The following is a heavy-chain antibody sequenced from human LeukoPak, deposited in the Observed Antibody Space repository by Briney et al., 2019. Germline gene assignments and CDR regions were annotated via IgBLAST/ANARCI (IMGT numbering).Heavy chain of an antibody. J-gene: IGHJ4*02. Sequence: PGGAPRLSCAASGFTFKSYAMSWVRQAPGKGLEWVSAISGSGGSTYYADSVKGRFTISRDNSKNTLYLQMNSLRAEDTAVYYCAKGGGWLGDWGQGTLVTVSS. CDR1: GFTFKSYA. V-gene: IGHV3-23*01. CDR2: ISGSGGST. CDR3: AKGGGWLGD. D-gene: IGHD3-16*01.